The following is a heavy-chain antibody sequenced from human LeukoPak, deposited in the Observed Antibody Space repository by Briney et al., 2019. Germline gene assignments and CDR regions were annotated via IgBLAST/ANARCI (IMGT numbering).Heavy chain of an antibody. CDR2: INPNSGGT. CDR3: ARDSGARSSTFRL. V-gene: IGHV1-2*02. Sequence: ASVKVPCKASGYTFTGYYMHWVRQAPGQGLEWMGWINPNSGGTNYAQKFQGRVTMTRDTSISTAYMELSRLRSDDTAVYYCARDSGARSSTFRLWGQGTLVTVSS. D-gene: IGHD2-2*01. J-gene: IGHJ4*02. CDR1: GYTFTGYY.